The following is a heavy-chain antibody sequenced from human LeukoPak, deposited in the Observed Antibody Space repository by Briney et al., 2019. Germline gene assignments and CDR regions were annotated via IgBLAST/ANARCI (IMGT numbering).Heavy chain of an antibody. CDR1: GFSFNSHA. Sequence: PGGSLRLSCAASGFSFNSHAMSWVRQAPGKGLEWVANIKQDGSEKYYVDSVKGRFTISRDNAKNSLYLQMNSLRAEDTAVYYCAREGNWNAARFDAFDIWGQGTMVTVSS. V-gene: IGHV3-7*01. J-gene: IGHJ3*02. CDR2: IKQDGSEK. D-gene: IGHD1-1*01. CDR3: AREGNWNAARFDAFDI.